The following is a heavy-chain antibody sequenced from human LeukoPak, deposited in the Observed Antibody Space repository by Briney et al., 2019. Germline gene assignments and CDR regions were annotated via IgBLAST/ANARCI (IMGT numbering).Heavy chain of an antibody. V-gene: IGHV3-21*01. J-gene: IGHJ3*02. CDR3: AREGVAILGAFDI. Sequence: GGSLRLSCAASGFTFSTYEMNWVRQAPGKGLEWVSSISSSSSYIYYADSVKGRFTISRDNAKNSLYLQMNSLRAEDTAVYYCAREGVAILGAFDIWGQGTMVTVSS. CDR1: GFTFSTYE. CDR2: ISSSSSYI. D-gene: IGHD5-12*01.